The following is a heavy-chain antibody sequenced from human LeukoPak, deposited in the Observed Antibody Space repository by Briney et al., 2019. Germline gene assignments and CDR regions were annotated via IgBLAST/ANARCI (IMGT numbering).Heavy chain of an antibody. V-gene: IGHV5-51*01. Sequence: GESLKISCKGSGYSFTSYWIGRVRQMPGKGLEWMGIIYPGDSDTRYSPSFQGQATISADKSISTAYLQWSSLKASETAMYYCARTYSYGHNWFDPWGQGTLVTVSS. D-gene: IGHD5-18*01. CDR1: GYSFTSYW. J-gene: IGHJ5*02. CDR2: IYPGDSDT. CDR3: ARTYSYGHNWFDP.